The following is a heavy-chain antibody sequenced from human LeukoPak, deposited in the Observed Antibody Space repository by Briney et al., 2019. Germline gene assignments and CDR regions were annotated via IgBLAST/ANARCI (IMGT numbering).Heavy chain of an antibody. D-gene: IGHD6-19*01. J-gene: IGHJ4*02. CDR2: IYYSGST. CDR3: ARQGYSSGHLDY. V-gene: IGHV4-38-2*02. CDR1: GYSISSGYY. Sequence: SETLSLTCTVSGYSISSGYYWGWIRQPPGKGLEWIGYIYYSGSTNYNPSLKSRVTISVDTSKNQFSLKLSSVTAADTAVYYCARQGYSSGHLDYWGQGTLVTVSS.